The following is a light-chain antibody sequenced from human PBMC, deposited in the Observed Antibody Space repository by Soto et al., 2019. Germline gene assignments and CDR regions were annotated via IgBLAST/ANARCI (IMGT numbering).Light chain of an antibody. V-gene: IGKV1-39*01. J-gene: IGKJ4*01. CDR1: QSVSTY. CDR2: GAS. CDR3: QQSYRIPKT. Sequence: DVQMTQSPASLSASVGDRVTITCRASQSVSTYLNWYQQKPGEAPKLLIYGASNLQSGVPSRFSGSGSGTDFTLTISSLQPEDFATFYCQQSYRIPKTFGGGTKLDIK.